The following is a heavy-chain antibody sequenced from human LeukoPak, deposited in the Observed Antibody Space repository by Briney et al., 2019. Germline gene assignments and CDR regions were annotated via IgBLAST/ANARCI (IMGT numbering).Heavy chain of an antibody. CDR1: GGSISSGSYY. CDR2: IYTSGST. Sequence: SQTLSLTCTVSGGSISSGSYYWSWIRQPAGKGLEWIGRIYTSGSTNYNPSLKSRVTISVDTSKNQFSLKLSSVTAADTAVYCCAREIVVVPAAIWFDPWGQGTLVTVSS. CDR3: AREIVVVPAAIWFDP. V-gene: IGHV4-61*02. D-gene: IGHD2-2*01. J-gene: IGHJ5*02.